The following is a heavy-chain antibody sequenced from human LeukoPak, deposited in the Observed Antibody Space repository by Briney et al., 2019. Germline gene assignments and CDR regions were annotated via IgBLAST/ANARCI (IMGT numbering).Heavy chain of an antibody. Sequence: SETLSLTCAVYGGSLSGYYWSWFRQPPGKGLEWIGEVNHRGSTNYNPSLKSRVTISVDTSKNQFSLKLSSVTAADTAVYYCAREIIVARGAFDIWGQGTKVTVSS. CDR3: AREIIVARGAFDI. CDR2: VNHRGST. D-gene: IGHD5-12*01. V-gene: IGHV4-34*01. J-gene: IGHJ3*02. CDR1: GGSLSGYY.